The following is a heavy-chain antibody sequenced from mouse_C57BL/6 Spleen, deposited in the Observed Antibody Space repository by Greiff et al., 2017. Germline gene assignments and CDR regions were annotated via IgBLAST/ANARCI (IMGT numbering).Heavy chain of an antibody. CDR3: ARLYGSSYLRYFDV. D-gene: IGHD1-1*01. CDR1: GYTFTSYW. V-gene: IGHV1-53*01. Sequence: QVQLQQPGTELVKPGASVKLSCKASGYTFTSYWMHWVKQRPGQGLEWIGNINPSNGGTNYNEKFKSKATLTVDKSSSTADMQLSSLTSEVSAVYYCARLYGSSYLRYFDVWGTGTTVTVSS. J-gene: IGHJ1*03. CDR2: INPSNGGT.